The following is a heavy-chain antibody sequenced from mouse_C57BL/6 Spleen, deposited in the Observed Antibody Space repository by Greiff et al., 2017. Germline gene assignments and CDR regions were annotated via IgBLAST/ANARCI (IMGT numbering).Heavy chain of an antibody. V-gene: IGHV5-6*01. D-gene: IGHD1-1*01. CDR1: GFTFSSYG. CDR2: ISSGGSYT. Sequence: EVQLVESGGDLVKPGGSLKFSCAASGFTFSSYGMYWVRQTPDKRLEWVGTISSGGSYTYYPDSVKGRFTISRDNAKNTRYLQMSSLKSEDTAMYCCARHRTVEAADYYAMDYWGQGTSVTVSS. CDR3: ARHRTVEAADYYAMDY. J-gene: IGHJ4*01.